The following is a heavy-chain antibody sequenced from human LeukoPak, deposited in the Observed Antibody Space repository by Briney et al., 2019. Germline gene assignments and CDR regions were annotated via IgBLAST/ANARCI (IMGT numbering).Heavy chain of an antibody. CDR3: ARDLVPAAIYERNWFDP. J-gene: IGHJ5*02. CDR1: GFTFSSYS. D-gene: IGHD2-2*02. Sequence: PGGSLRLSCAASGFTFSSYSMNWVRQAPGKGLEWVSSISSSSSYIYYADSVKVRFTISRDNAKNSLYLQMNSLRAEDTAVYYCARDLVPAAIYERNWFDPWGQGTLVTVSS. CDR2: ISSSSSYI. V-gene: IGHV3-21*01.